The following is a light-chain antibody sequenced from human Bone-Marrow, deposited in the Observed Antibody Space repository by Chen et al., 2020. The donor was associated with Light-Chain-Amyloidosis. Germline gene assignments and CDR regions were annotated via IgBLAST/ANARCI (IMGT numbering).Light chain of an antibody. J-gene: IGLJ2*01. V-gene: IGLV1-40*01. CDR2: GDT. CDR1: SSNIGAGYD. CDR3: QYYDSSLSGVV. Sequence: QSVLTQSPSVSGAPGQRAIISCSGSSSNIGAGYDVHWYQHMPETAPKLLIYGDTNRPSWVPDRFSGLKCGTSASLAIAGLQAEDEAHYFCQYYDSSLSGVVFGGGAKLTVL.